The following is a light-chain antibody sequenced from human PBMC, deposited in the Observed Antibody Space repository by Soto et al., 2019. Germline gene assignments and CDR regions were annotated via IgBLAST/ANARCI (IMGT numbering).Light chain of an antibody. Sequence: IQLTQSPSSLSPSVGDRVTITCRAGQGISSYLAWYQQKPGKAPKLLIYDASTLQSGVPSRFSGSGSGTDFTLTISSLQPEDFATYYCQQVNSYPFTFGPGTKVDFK. J-gene: IGKJ3*01. CDR3: QQVNSYPFT. V-gene: IGKV1-9*01. CDR2: DAS. CDR1: QGISSY.